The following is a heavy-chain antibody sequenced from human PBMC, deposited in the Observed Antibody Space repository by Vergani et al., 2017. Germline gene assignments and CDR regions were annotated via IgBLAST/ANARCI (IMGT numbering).Heavy chain of an antibody. J-gene: IGHJ6*03. CDR1: GFIFSDYN. D-gene: IGHD1-26*01. CDR2: ISGRSSYV. Sequence: EVQVVQSGGGLVKPGGSLRLSCETSGFIFSDYNLNWVRQAPGSGLEWVASISGRSSYVNYAVSVKGRFTISRDNAKNSLFLQMDSLRAEDTAVYYCARDGWELLDYFYYMDVWGKGTTVTVSS. CDR3: ARDGWELLDYFYYMDV. V-gene: IGHV3-21*02.